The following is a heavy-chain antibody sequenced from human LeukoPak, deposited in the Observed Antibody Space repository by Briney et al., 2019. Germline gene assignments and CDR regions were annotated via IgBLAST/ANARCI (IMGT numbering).Heavy chain of an antibody. CDR1: GGSFSGYY. Sequence: SETLFLTCAVYGGSFSGYYWSWIRQPPGKGLEWIGEINHSGSTNYNPSLKSRVTISVDTSKNQFSLKLSSVTAADTAVYYCARTSSTSPGGGYYFDYWGQGTLVTVSS. CDR3: ARTSSTSPGGGYYFDY. CDR2: INHSGST. V-gene: IGHV4-34*01. D-gene: IGHD2-2*01. J-gene: IGHJ4*02.